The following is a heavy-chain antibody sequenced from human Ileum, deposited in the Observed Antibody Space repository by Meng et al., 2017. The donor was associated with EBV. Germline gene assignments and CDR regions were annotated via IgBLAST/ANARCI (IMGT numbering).Heavy chain of an antibody. J-gene: IGHJ4*02. Sequence: VHLSQSGSALKQPGDPVKVYCQAAGYTFTSSSMNWVRQAPGQGLEWMGWININTGNPTYAQGFTGRFVFSLDTSVSTAYLQIDSLKADDTAVYYCARGNGWRFDYWGQGTLVTVSS. CDR3: ARGNGWRFDY. D-gene: IGHD6-19*01. CDR1: GYTFTSSS. V-gene: IGHV7-4-1*01. CDR2: ININTGNP.